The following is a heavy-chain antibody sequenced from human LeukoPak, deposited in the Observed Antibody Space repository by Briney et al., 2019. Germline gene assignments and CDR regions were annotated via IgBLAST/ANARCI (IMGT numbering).Heavy chain of an antibody. D-gene: IGHD3-22*01. Sequence: SETLSLTCTVSGGSISSYYWGWIRQPPGKGLEWIGSIYYSGSTYYNPSLKSRVTISVDTSKNQFSLKLSSVTAADTAVYYCARQNKRQGDSINWGQGTLVTVSS. CDR3: ARQNKRQGDSIN. J-gene: IGHJ4*02. V-gene: IGHV4-39*01. CDR2: IYYSGST. CDR1: GGSISSYY.